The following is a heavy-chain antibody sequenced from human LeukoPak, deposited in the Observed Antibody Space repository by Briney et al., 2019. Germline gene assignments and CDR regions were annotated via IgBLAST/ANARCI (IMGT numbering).Heavy chain of an antibody. CDR1: GFTFDDYG. D-gene: IGHD3-10*02. CDR2: INSSGSTI. Sequence: PGGSLRLSCAASGFTFDDYGMSWVRQAPGKGLEWVSYINSSGSTIYYADSVKGRFTISRDNAKNSLYLQMNSLRAEDTAVYCCAELGITMIGGVWGKGTTVTISS. J-gene: IGHJ6*04. CDR3: AELGITMIGGV. V-gene: IGHV3-48*03.